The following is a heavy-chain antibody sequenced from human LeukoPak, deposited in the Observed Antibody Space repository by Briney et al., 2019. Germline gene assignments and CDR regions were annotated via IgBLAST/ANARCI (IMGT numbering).Heavy chain of an antibody. J-gene: IGHJ4*02. Sequence: GGSLRLSCAASGFTFSSYSMNWVSQAPGKGLEWVSYISSSSSTIYYADSVKGRFAISRENAKNTLYLQMNCLRGEDTAVYYCARSFGYYHDSSGQFDYWGQGTLVTVSS. CDR1: GFTFSSYS. CDR2: ISSSSSTI. CDR3: ARSFGYYHDSSGQFDY. V-gene: IGHV3-48*01. D-gene: IGHD3-22*01.